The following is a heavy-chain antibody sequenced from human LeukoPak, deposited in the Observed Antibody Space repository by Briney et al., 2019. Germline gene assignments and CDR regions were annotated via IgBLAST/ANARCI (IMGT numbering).Heavy chain of an antibody. Sequence: SVKVSCKASGGTFSSYAISWVRQAPGQGLEWMGGIIPIFGTANYAQKSQGRVTITADESTSTAYMELSSLRSEDTAVYYCARDLYDSSGYFVRGFDYWGQGTLVTVSS. CDR3: ARDLYDSSGYFVRGFDY. D-gene: IGHD3-22*01. V-gene: IGHV1-69*01. J-gene: IGHJ4*02. CDR1: GGTFSSYA. CDR2: IIPIFGTA.